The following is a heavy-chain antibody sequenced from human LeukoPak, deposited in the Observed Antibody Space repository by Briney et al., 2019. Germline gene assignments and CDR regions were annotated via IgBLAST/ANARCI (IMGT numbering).Heavy chain of an antibody. CDR1: GFTFSSYS. D-gene: IGHD2-2*01. CDR2: ISSSSSYI. J-gene: IGHJ4*02. CDR3: ASTHLGYCSSASCQNDY. V-gene: IGHV3-21*01. Sequence: PGGSLRLSCAASGFTFSSYSMNWVRQAPGKGLEWVSSISSSSSYIYYADSVKGRFTISRGNAKNSLYLQMNSLRAEDTAVYYCASTHLGYCSSASCQNDYWGQGTLVTVSS.